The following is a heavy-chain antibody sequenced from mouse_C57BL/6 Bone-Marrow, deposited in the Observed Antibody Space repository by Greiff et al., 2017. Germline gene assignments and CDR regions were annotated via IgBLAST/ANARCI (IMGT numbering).Heavy chain of an antibody. CDR2: IYPRSGNT. Sequence: VKVVESGAELARPGASVKLSCKASGYTFTSYGISWVKQRTGQGLEWIGEIYPRSGNTYYNEKFKGKATLTADKSSSTAYMELRSLTSEDSAVYFCARWGTTVPYYCDYWGQGTTLTVSS. D-gene: IGHD1-1*01. J-gene: IGHJ2*01. V-gene: IGHV1-81*01. CDR3: ARWGTTVPYYCDY. CDR1: GYTFTSYG.